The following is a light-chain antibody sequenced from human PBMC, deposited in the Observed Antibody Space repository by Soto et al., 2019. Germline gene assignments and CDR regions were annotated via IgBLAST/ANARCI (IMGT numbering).Light chain of an antibody. Sequence: EIVLTQSPGTLSLSPGERATLSCRASQSVNSNYLAWYQQKPGQGPRLLMYGASSRAPGTPDRFSGSGSGTDFTLTISRLEPEDFAVYYFQQYYNSPRTFGQGTKVEIK. V-gene: IGKV3-20*01. CDR1: QSVNSNY. J-gene: IGKJ1*01. CDR3: QQYYNSPRT. CDR2: GAS.